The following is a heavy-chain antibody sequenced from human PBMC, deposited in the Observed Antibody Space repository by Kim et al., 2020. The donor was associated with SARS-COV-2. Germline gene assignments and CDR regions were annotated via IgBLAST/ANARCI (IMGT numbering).Heavy chain of an antibody. CDR2: IIPSGGRT. D-gene: IGHD1-26*01. J-gene: IGHJ5*02. V-gene: IGHV1-46*01. CDR3: ARTVDTYFSP. Sequence: ASVKVSCKASGYTFTTHYVHWVRQAPGQGLEWMGLIIPSGGRTKYAQKFQGRVTMTRDTSTSTVYMELSSLISEDTAIYYCARTVDTYFSPWGQGTLVTVSS. CDR1: GYTFTTHY.